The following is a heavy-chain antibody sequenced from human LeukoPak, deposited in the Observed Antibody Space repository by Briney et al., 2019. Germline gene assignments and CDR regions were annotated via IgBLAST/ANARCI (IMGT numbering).Heavy chain of an antibody. J-gene: IGHJ2*01. V-gene: IGHV3-53*01. CDR1: GFTVSSTY. Sequence: GGSLRLSCAASGFTVSSTYMSWVRQAPGKGLEWVSIIYSGGSTYYADSVKGRFTISRDNSKNTLYLQMNSLRAEDTAVYYCARVFDGGYSIAVSTRYFDLWGRGTLVTVSS. CDR3: ARVFDGGYSIAVSTRYFDL. D-gene: IGHD4-23*01. CDR2: IYSGGST.